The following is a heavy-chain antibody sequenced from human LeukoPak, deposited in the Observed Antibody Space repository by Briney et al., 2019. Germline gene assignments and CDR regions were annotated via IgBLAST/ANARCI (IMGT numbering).Heavy chain of an antibody. CDR2: FYYSGST. J-gene: IGHJ4*02. V-gene: IGHV4-39*07. CDR3: ARLRVRGYGYGQWEGPTWLDY. CDR1: GGSISSRNYY. Sequence: SETLSLTCTVSGGSISSRNYYWGWIRQPPGKGLEWIGSFYYSGSTYYNPSLKSRVTIATDTSKNQFSLKLTSVTAADTAIYYCARLRVRGYGYGQWEGPTWLDYWGQGSLVTVSS. D-gene: IGHD5-18*01.